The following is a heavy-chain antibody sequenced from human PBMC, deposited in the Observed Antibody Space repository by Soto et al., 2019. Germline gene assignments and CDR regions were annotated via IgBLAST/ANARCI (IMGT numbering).Heavy chain of an antibody. CDR3: ARGAKWELLAYLDY. CDR1: GYTFTSYA. J-gene: IGHJ4*02. D-gene: IGHD1-26*01. Sequence: QVQLVQSGAEVKKPGASVKVSCKASGYTFTSYAMHWVRQAPGQRLEWMGWINAGNGNTKYSQKFQGRDAITRDTSASTAYMELSSLRSEDTAVYYCARGAKWELLAYLDYWGQGTLVTVSS. CDR2: INAGNGNT. V-gene: IGHV1-3*01.